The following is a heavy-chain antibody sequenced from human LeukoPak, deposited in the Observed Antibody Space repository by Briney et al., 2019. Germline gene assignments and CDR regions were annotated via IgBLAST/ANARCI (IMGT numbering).Heavy chain of an antibody. D-gene: IGHD5-18*01. J-gene: IGHJ4*02. Sequence: PGRSLRLACAVYRLTLSSFWMRWVRQAREKGREWEGMMKLDGSGEIYYVVSVKGRFTSSLDYAQHSRCRPIYSLRAEDTALYYCASLDTDLVRSGGYWGQGTLVTVSS. CDR3: ASLDTDLVRSGGY. V-gene: IGHV3-7*01. CDR2: MKLDGSGEI. CDR1: RLTLSSFW.